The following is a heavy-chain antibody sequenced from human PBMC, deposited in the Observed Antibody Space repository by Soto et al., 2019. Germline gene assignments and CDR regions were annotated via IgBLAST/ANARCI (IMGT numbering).Heavy chain of an antibody. D-gene: IGHD2-21*01. Sequence: QVRLQQWGAGLLKPSETLSLSCAVYGGSFTNSYWSWIRQPPGKGLEWIGEISHSGSTNYNPSLKSRVTISVDTSKNQFSLKLSSVSAADSAVYYCARRGLRQGNIGNGGAFDIWSHGTMVTVSS. CDR3: ARRGLRQGNIGNGGAFDI. CDR1: GGSFTNSY. V-gene: IGHV4-34*01. J-gene: IGHJ3*02. CDR2: ISHSGST.